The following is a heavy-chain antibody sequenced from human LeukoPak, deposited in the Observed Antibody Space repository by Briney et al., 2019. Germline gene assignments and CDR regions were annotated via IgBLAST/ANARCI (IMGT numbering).Heavy chain of an antibody. CDR1: GFTFSSYA. D-gene: IGHD6-13*01. J-gene: IGHJ4*02. Sequence: GRSLRLSCAASGFTFSSYAMSWVRQAPGKGLEWISAISGSGGSTYYADSVKGRFTISRDNSKNTLYLQMNSLRAEDTAVYYCAKGVQLVLEDYFDHWGQGTLVTVSS. V-gene: IGHV3-23*01. CDR3: AKGVQLVLEDYFDH. CDR2: ISGSGGST.